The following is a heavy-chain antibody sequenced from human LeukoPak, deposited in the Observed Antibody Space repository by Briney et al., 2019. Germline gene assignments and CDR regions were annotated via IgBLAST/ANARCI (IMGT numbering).Heavy chain of an antibody. D-gene: IGHD5-12*01. Sequence: GGSLRLSCAASGFTFSSYSMNWVRQAPGKGLVWVSRINSDGSSTSYVDSVKGRFTISRDNAKNTLYLQMNSLRAEDTAVYYCARQVATLSSDAFDIWGQGTMVTVSS. CDR1: GFTFSSYS. V-gene: IGHV3-74*01. CDR3: ARQVATLSSDAFDI. CDR2: INSDGSST. J-gene: IGHJ3*02.